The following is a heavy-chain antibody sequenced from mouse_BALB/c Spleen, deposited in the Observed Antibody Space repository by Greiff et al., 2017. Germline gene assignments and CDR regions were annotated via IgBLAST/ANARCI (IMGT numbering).Heavy chain of an antibody. CDR3: ARLTTDYAMDY. CDR1: GFTFSSYG. Sequence: DVQLQESGGDLVKPGGSLKLSCAASGFTFSSYGMSWVRQTPDKRLEWVATISSGGSYTYYPDSVKGRFTISRDNAKNTLYLQMSSLKSEDTAMYYCARLTTDYAMDYWGQGTSVTVSS. CDR2: ISSGGSYT. J-gene: IGHJ4*01. V-gene: IGHV5-6*01. D-gene: IGHD1-1*01.